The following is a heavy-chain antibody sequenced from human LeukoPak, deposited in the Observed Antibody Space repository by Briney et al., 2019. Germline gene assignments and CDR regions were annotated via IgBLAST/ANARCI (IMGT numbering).Heavy chain of an antibody. Sequence: QTGGSLRLSCAGSGITFSTYWMHWVRQAPGKGLVWVSRINSEGSTISYADSVKGRFTISRDNAKNTLFLQMNSLRAEDTAVYYCARISSDSISYYGHWGQGTLVTVSS. CDR1: GITFSTYW. V-gene: IGHV3-74*01. J-gene: IGHJ4*02. CDR3: ARISSDSISYYGH. CDR2: INSEGSTI. D-gene: IGHD3-22*01.